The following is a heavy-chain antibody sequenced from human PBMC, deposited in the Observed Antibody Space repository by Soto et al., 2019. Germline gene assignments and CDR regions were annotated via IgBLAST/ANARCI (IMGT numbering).Heavy chain of an antibody. CDR3: ATGYRGGQQLDQYYHYYAMDV. V-gene: IGHV1-2*04. D-gene: IGHD6-13*01. J-gene: IGHJ6*02. CDR1: GYTFTDYY. CDR2: INPNSGGT. Sequence: QVQLVQSGAEVKKPGASVKVSCRASGYTFTDYYMHWVRQAPGQGLEWMGWINPNSGGTNYAQKFQGCVTMARDTSISTAYMELSRLLSDDTAVYYCATGYRGGQQLDQYYHYYAMDVWGQGTTVTVSS.